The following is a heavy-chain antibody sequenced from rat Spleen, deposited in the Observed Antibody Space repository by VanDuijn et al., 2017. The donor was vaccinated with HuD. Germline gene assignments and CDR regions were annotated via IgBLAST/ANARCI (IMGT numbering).Heavy chain of an antibody. CDR3: ASISTTEGYYFDY. CDR1: GYPITSNY. D-gene: IGHD1-11*01. CDR2: ISYSGST. Sequence: EVQLQESGPGLVKPSQSLSLTCSVTGYPITSNYWGWIRKFPGNKMEWIGHISYSGSTSYNPSLKSQISITRDTSKNQFFLQLNSVTTEDTATYYCASISTTEGYYFDYWGQGVMVTVSS. J-gene: IGHJ2*01. V-gene: IGHV3-1*01.